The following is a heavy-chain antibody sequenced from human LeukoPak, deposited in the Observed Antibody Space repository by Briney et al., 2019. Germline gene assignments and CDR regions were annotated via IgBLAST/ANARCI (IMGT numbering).Heavy chain of an antibody. D-gene: IGHD2-15*01. CDR3: AKDREVVAFDI. V-gene: IGHV3-66*01. J-gene: IGHJ3*02. Sequence: RGALRLSCAASGFTLSSNYMSWGRQAPGKGLEWVSVVYSGGSTYYPDSVKGRSTISRHKSKNTMYLLMKSLRAQATAVYYCAKDREVVAFDIWGQGTMVTVSS. CDR2: VYSGGST. CDR1: GFTLSSNY.